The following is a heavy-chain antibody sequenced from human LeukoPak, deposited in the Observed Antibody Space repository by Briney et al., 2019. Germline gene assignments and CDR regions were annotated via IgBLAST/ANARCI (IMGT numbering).Heavy chain of an antibody. J-gene: IGHJ6*03. D-gene: IGHD3-10*01. CDR3: ARVFDSGSQAYFYYMDV. CDR2: IYHSGST. V-gene: IGHV4-4*02. CDR1: GGSISSRNW. Sequence: SETLSLTCAVSGGSISSRNWWSWVRQPPGKGLEWIGEIYHSGSTNYNPSLKTRVTISVDTSKNQFSLKVSSVTAADTAVYYCARVFDSGSQAYFYYMDVWGKGTTVTISS.